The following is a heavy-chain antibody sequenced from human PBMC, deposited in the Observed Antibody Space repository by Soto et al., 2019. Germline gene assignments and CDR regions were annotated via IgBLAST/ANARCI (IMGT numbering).Heavy chain of an antibody. V-gene: IGHV3-48*02. Sequence: PWGSLRLSCAVSGFTLTTYSMNWFRHSPWKGLEWISFINKNGFTIYYADSVKGRFTISRDYAKNSLYLQMDSLRHEDTAVYYCARGAVTGTSLFDYWGLGTLVTVSS. J-gene: IGHJ4*02. D-gene: IGHD6-19*01. CDR2: INKNGFTI. CDR1: GFTLTTYS. CDR3: ARGAVTGTSLFDY.